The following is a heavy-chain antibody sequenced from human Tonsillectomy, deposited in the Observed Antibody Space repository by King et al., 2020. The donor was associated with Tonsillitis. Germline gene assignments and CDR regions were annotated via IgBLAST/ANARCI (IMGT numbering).Heavy chain of an antibody. CDR1: VVSIISGDYY. J-gene: IGHJ4*02. CDR3: ARDDVAAAGTGGLDY. CDR2: SHDSGSP. Sequence: VQLQESGPGLLKPSQTLSLTCTVSVVSIISGDYYWSLIFQPPGKGLEWIGYSHDSGSPYYNPSLKSRVTIPVDTSKNQSSLKRCSVTAADTAVYYCARDDVAAAGTGGLDYWGQGTLVTVSS. V-gene: IGHV4-30-4*01. D-gene: IGHD6-13*01.